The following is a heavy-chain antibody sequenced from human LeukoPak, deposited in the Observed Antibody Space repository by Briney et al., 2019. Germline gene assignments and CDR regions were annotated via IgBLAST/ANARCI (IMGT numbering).Heavy chain of an antibody. V-gene: IGHV3-23*01. J-gene: IGHJ4*02. D-gene: IGHD1-26*01. CDR2: ISGSGGST. Sequence: GGSLRLSRAASGFTFSSYAMSWVRQAPGRGLEWVSAISGSGGSTYYADSVKGRFTNSRDNSENTLYLQMNSLRAEDTAVYYCAKRVSVSYFDYWGQGTLVTVSS. CDR3: AKRVSVSYFDY. CDR1: GFTFSSYA.